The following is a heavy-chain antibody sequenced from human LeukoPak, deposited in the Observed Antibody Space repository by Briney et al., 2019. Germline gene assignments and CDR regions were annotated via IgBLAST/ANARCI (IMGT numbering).Heavy chain of an antibody. D-gene: IGHD2-15*01. J-gene: IGHJ4*02. Sequence: GASVKVSCKASGYTFTGYYMPWVRQAPGQGLEWMGWINPNSGGTNYAQKFQGRVTMTRDTSISTAYMELSRLRSDDTAVYYCARVHEWGFVVFDYWGQGTLVTVSS. CDR1: GYTFTGYY. V-gene: IGHV1-2*02. CDR2: INPNSGGT. CDR3: ARVHEWGFVVFDY.